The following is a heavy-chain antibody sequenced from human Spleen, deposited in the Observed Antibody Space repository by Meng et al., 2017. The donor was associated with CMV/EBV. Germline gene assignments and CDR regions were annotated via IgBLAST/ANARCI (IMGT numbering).Heavy chain of an antibody. Sequence: GGSLRLSCAASGFTFSNYYAMHWVRQAPGKGLEWVAALSYDGSKTFYADSVKGRFTISRDNSKNTLYLQMNSLRAEDTAVYYCARDYYGSGQLDPWGQGTLVTVSS. CDR3: ARDYYGSGQLDP. V-gene: IGHV3-30-3*01. J-gene: IGHJ5*02. CDR1: GFTFSNYYA. D-gene: IGHD3-10*01. CDR2: LSYDGSKT.